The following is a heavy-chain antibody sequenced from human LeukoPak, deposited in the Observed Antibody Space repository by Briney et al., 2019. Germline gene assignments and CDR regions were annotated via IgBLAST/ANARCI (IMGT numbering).Heavy chain of an antibody. CDR3: ARNTYNWFDP. Sequence: ASVKVSCKASGYTFTSYDINWVRQATGQGLEWMGWMNPNSGNTGYARKFQGRVTMTRNTSISTAYMELSSLRSEDTAVYYCARNTYNWFDPWGQGTLVTVSS. CDR2: MNPNSGNT. CDR1: GYTFTSYD. J-gene: IGHJ5*02. V-gene: IGHV1-8*01.